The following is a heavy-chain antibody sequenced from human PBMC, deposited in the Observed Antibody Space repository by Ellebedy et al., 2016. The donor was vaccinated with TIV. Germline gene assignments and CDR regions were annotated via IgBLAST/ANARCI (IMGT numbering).Heavy chain of an antibody. J-gene: IGHJ6*02. CDR3: ARQMPHYYAMDV. CDR2: IYPGDSDT. D-gene: IGHD2-2*01. V-gene: IGHV5-51*01. CDR1: GYSFTSYW. Sequence: GESLKISCKGSGYSFTSYWIGWVRQMPGKGLEWMGIIYPGDSDTRYSPSFQGQVTISADKSISTAYLQWGSLKASDSATFFCARQMPHYYAMDVWGQGTTVTVSS.